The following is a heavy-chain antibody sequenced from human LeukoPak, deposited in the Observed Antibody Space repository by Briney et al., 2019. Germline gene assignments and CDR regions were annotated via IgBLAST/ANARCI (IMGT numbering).Heavy chain of an antibody. CDR1: GFSFTNYD. Sequence: TGGSLRLSCAASGFSFTNYDMHWVRQPTGKGLEWVATIGTAGDTYYAGSVKGRFTISRESGKSSLYLQISSLRAGDTAVYYCVRGSTVTYNMDVWGQGTTVIVSS. CDR3: VRGSTVTYNMDV. CDR2: IGTAGDT. V-gene: IGHV3-13*01. D-gene: IGHD4-17*01. J-gene: IGHJ6*03.